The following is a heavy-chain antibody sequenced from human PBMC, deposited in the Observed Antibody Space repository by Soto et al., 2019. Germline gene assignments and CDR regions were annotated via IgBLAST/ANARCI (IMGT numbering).Heavy chain of an antibody. V-gene: IGHV3-74*01. CDR3: ARDLSSCSSARCYSYYYGMDV. D-gene: IGHD2-2*01. CDR2: INSDGSRT. J-gene: IGHJ6*02. Sequence: GSLRLSCTASGFNFSRYWTHWVRQDPGRGLVWVSHINSDGSRTSYADSVKGRFTISRDNAKNTLYLQMNSLRAEDTAVYYCARDLSSCSSARCYSYYYGMDVWGQGTSVTVS. CDR1: GFNFSRYW.